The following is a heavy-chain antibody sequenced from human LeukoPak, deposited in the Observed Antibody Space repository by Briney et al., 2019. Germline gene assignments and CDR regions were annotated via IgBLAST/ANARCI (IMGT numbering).Heavy chain of an antibody. J-gene: IGHJ5*02. CDR3: ARALYYDFWSGPNWFDP. CDR2: ISSSGSTI. D-gene: IGHD3-3*01. V-gene: IGHV3-11*01. CDR1: GFTFSDYY. Sequence: GGSLRLSCAASGFTFSDYYMSWIRQAPGKGLEWVSYISSSGSTIYYADSVKGRFTISRDNAKNSLYLQMNSLRSEDTAVYYCARALYYDFWSGPNWFDPWGQGTLVTVSS.